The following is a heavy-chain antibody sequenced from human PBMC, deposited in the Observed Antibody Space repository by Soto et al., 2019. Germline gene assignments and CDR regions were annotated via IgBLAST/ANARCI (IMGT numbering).Heavy chain of an antibody. J-gene: IGHJ6*02. CDR1: GYTFTSYD. Sequence: ASVKVSCKASGYTFTSYDINWVRQATGQGLEWMGWMNPNSGNTGYAQKFQGRVTMTRNTSISTAYMELSSLRSEDTAVYYCAREYYDFWSGYYYYYYGMDVWGQGTTVTVSS. V-gene: IGHV1-8*01. CDR3: AREYYDFWSGYYYYYYGMDV. CDR2: MNPNSGNT. D-gene: IGHD3-3*01.